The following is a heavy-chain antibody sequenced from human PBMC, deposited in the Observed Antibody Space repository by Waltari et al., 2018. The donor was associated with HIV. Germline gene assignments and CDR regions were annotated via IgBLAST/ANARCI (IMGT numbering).Heavy chain of an antibody. J-gene: IGHJ4*02. CDR2: INHNGRT. D-gene: IGHD3-3*01. CDR1: GGXFSGYY. CDR3: ARGQDYDFWSGYYYDY. V-gene: IGHV4-34*01. Sequence: QVQLQQWGAGLLKPSETLSLXCAVYGGXFSGYYRSWISQPXGKGLEWIGEINHNGRTYYNPSLKSRVTISVDTAKNQFSLXLSAXTAADTAVYYCARGQDYDFWSGYYYDYWGQGTLVTVSS.